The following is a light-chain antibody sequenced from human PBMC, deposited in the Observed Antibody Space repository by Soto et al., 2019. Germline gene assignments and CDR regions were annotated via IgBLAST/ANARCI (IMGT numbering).Light chain of an antibody. V-gene: IGLV2-11*01. CDR3: ASWDDSLSGYV. CDR2: DVS. CDR1: ASDVGGYSY. Sequence: QSVLTQPRSVSGSPGQSVTISCTGTASDVGGYSYVSWYQQHPGKVPKLIIYDVSKWPSGVPDRFSGSKSGNTASLTISGLRSEDEADYYCASWDDSLSGYVFGTGTKV. J-gene: IGLJ1*01.